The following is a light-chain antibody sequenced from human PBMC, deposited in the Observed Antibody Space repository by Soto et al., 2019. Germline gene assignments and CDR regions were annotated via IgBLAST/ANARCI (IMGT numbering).Light chain of an antibody. Sequence: QSALTQPASVPGSPGQSITISCTGTSSDVGNYNYVSWYQHHPGKVPKLMIYDVSNRPSGVSNRFSGSKSGNTASLTISGLQAEDEADYYCSSYTSSSSLVFGTGTKVTVL. CDR2: DVS. CDR1: SSDVGNYNY. CDR3: SSYTSSSSLV. V-gene: IGLV2-14*03. J-gene: IGLJ1*01.